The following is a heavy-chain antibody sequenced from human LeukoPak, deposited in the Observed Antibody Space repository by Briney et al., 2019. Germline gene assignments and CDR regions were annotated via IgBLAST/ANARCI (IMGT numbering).Heavy chain of an antibody. J-gene: IGHJ5*02. D-gene: IGHD5-24*01. CDR2: INHSGST. Sequence: SETLSLTCAVYGGSFSGYYWSWIRQPPGKGLEWIGEINHSGSTNYNPSLKSRVTISVDTSKNQFSLKLSSVTAADTAVYYCARRATISSRFDPWGQGTLVTVSS. CDR3: ARRATISSRFDP. V-gene: IGHV4-34*01. CDR1: GGSFSGYY.